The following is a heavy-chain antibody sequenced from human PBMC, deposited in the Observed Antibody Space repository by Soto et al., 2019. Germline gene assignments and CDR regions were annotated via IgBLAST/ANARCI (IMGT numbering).Heavy chain of an antibody. Sequence: GGSLRLSXAASGFTFSSYAMHWVRQAPGKGLEWVAVISYDGSNKYYADSVKGRFTISRDNSKNTLYLQMNSLRAEDTAVYYCARPYSSSWYVFYYYGMDVWGQGTTVTVSS. CDR1: GFTFSSYA. J-gene: IGHJ6*02. CDR3: ARPYSSSWYVFYYYGMDV. V-gene: IGHV3-30-3*01. D-gene: IGHD6-13*01. CDR2: ISYDGSNK.